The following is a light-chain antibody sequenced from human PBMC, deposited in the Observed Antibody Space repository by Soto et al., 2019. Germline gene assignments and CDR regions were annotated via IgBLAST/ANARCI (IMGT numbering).Light chain of an antibody. CDR1: QSVTSN. CDR3: QQYKNRPPWT. Sequence: EIVMTQSPATLSVSTGERATLSCRASQSVTSNLAWYQKNPGQAPRLLISNASIRDTGIPARFSAGGSGTEITLTISGLQSEEFAVYYCQQYKNRPPWTFGQGTKGYIK. V-gene: IGKV3-15*01. CDR2: NAS. J-gene: IGKJ1*01.